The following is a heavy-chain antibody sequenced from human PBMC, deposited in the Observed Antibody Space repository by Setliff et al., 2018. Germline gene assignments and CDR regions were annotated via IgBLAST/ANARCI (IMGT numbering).Heavy chain of an antibody. Sequence: SGTLALTFTVSGGSISSYYWSWIRQPPGKGLEWIGYIYTSGSTTYNPPLKSRVTFSVDTSKNQFSLRLKSVTAADTAVYYCARGNSRSSVWYVVPHFDYWGQGTLVTVSS. J-gene: IGHJ4*02. CDR2: IYTSGST. V-gene: IGHV4-4*08. CDR3: ARGNSRSSVWYVVPHFDY. D-gene: IGHD6-19*01. CDR1: GGSISSYY.